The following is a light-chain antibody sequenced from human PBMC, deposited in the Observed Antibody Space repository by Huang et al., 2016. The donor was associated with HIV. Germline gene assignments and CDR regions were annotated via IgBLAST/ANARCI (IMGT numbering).Light chain of an antibody. CDR3: QQRSNWPA. CDR2: DAS. J-gene: IGKJ4*01. V-gene: IGKV3-11*01. CDR1: QSVSTY. Sequence: EIVLTQSPATLSLSPGERATLSCRASQSVSTYLAWYQQKPWQAPRLLIYDASNRATGIPAMFSGSGSGTDFTLTISSLEPEDFAVYYCQQRSNWPAFGGGTKVEIK.